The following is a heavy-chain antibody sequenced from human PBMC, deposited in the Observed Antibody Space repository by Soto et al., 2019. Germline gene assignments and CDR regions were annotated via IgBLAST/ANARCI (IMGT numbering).Heavy chain of an antibody. CDR3: GRDLGGKKLSFYYFEN. Sequence: PSETLSLTCSVSVGSVNSGSHYLTWILHPPGKTLEWIGHISYSWKTYFNPSLRGRVTLSSDTSKNQFSLRLPSVTSEDKAVYSCGRDLGGKKLSFYYFENWGQGAMVTVSS. V-gene: IGHV4-61*01. D-gene: IGHD1-26*01. CDR2: ISYSWKT. CDR1: VGSVNSGSHY. J-gene: IGHJ4*02.